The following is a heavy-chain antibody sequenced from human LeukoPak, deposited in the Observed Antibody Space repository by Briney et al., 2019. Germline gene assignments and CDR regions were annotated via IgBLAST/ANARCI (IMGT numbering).Heavy chain of an antibody. J-gene: IGHJ5*02. CDR2: IYYSGST. D-gene: IGHD3-22*01. V-gene: IGHV4-59*01. CDR3: ARLMNTSGYHYWFEP. CDR1: GASITSYS. Sequence: SETPSLTCTVSGASITSYSWTWIRLPPGRGLEWIGYIYYSGSTNYNPSLKSRVTISIDTSLNQFSLKLTSVTAADTAVYHCARLMNTSGYHYWFEPWGQGTLVTVSS.